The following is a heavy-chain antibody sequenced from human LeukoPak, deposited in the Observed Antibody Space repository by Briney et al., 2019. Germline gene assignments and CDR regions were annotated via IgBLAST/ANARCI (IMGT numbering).Heavy chain of an antibody. D-gene: IGHD5-18*01. Sequence: GSLRLSCAASGFTFSSYAMSWVRQAPGKGLEWVSAISGSGGSTYYADSVKGRFTISRDNSKNTLYLQMNSLRAEDTAVYYCAKQGAMVYYYYMDVWGKGTTVTVSS. J-gene: IGHJ6*03. CDR3: AKQGAMVYYYYMDV. V-gene: IGHV3-23*01. CDR1: GFTFSSYA. CDR2: ISGSGGST.